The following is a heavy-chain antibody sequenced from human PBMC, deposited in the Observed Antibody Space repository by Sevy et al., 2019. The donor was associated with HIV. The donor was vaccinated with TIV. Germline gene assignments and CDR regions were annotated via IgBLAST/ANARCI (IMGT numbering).Heavy chain of an antibody. CDR3: GRDLEFYDYGDYVPAFMPDY. V-gene: IGHV3-33*01. Sequence: GGSLRLSCAASGFTFSTYGMHWVRQAPGKGLEWVAVIWFDGSNTYYADSVKGRFTISRDIAKNTLHLQMNSLRAEDTAVYYCGRDLEFYDYGDYVPAFMPDYWGQGTLVTVSS. J-gene: IGHJ4*02. D-gene: IGHD4-17*01. CDR1: GFTFSTYG. CDR2: IWFDGSNT.